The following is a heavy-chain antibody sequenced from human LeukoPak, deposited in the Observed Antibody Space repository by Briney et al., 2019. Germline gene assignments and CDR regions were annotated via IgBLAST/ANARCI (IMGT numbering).Heavy chain of an antibody. D-gene: IGHD3-22*01. V-gene: IGHV7-4-1*02. J-gene: IGHJ4*02. CDR1: GHIFTSYV. CDR2: INTNTGNP. CDR3: ARGDYETHGYQTR. Sequence: GASVKVSCKASGHIFTSYVLHWVRQAPGQGLEWMGWINTNTGNPTYAQGFTGRFVFSLDTSVSTAYLQISSLKADDTAMYYCARGDYETHGYQTRWGQGTLVTVSS.